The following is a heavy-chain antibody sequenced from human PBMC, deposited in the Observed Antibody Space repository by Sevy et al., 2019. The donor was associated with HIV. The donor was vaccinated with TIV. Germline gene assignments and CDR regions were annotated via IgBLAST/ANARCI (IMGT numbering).Heavy chain of an antibody. Sequence: ASVKVSCKASGGTFSSYAISWVRQAPGQGLEGMGGIIAIFGTANYAQKLQGRVTITADESTSTAYMELSSLGSEDAAVYYCARGNDWNPYYFDYWGQGTLVTVSS. CDR1: GGTFSSYA. V-gene: IGHV1-69*13. CDR2: IIAIFGTA. J-gene: IGHJ4*02. D-gene: IGHD1-1*01. CDR3: ARGNDWNPYYFDY.